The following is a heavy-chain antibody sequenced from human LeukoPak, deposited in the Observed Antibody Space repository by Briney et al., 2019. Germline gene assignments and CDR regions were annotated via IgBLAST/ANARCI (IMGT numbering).Heavy chain of an antibody. Sequence: AAVKVSCKASGYTFTSYGISWVRQAPGQGLEWMGWINSYNGNTNYAQKVQDRVTMTTDTSTSTDYMEVRSLRSDDTALYYCARTTRSGSYSNWFDPWGQGTLVTVSS. D-gene: IGHD1-26*01. CDR3: ARTTRSGSYSNWFDP. CDR1: GYTFTSYG. J-gene: IGHJ5*02. V-gene: IGHV1-18*01. CDR2: INSYNGNT.